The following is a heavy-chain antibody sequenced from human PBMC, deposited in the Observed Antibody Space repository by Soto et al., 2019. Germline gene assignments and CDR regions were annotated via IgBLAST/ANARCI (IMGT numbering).Heavy chain of an antibody. CDR3: VRDQGSHPLAY. CDR2: LYSSGFT. Sequence: SGASLRLSCAASDFTVSANYMSWVRQAPGKGLEWVSVLYSSGFTNYIDSVKGRFTISRDNSKNTLFLQMNSLRAEDTAVYYCVRDQGSHPLAYWGQGIVVTVS. V-gene: IGHV3-53*01. CDR1: DFTVSANY. J-gene: IGHJ4*02.